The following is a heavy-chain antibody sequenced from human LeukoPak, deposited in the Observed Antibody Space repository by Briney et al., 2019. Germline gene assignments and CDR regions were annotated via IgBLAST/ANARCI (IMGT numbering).Heavy chain of an antibody. Sequence: PSETLSLTCTVSGGSISDYYWSWIRQPPGKGLDWIGYPHYSGSTSYNPSLKSRVTISVDTSKNQFSLKLSSVTAADTAVYYCARYEAGGSALDSWGQGTLVTVSS. CDR2: PHYSGST. J-gene: IGHJ4*02. CDR1: GGSISDYY. CDR3: ARYEAGGSALDS. V-gene: IGHV4-59*01. D-gene: IGHD2-15*01.